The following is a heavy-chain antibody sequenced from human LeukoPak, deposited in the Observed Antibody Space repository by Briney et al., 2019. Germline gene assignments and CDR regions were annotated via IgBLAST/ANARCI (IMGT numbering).Heavy chain of an antibody. CDR3: ARRHIAVAGPFDY. Sequence: PGGSLRLSCAASGFTFSSYSMNWVRQAPGKGLEWVSSISSSSSYIYYADSVKGRFTISRGNAKNSLYLQMNSLRAEDTAVYYCARRHIAVAGPFDYWGQGTLVTVSS. CDR2: ISSSSSYI. D-gene: IGHD6-19*01. V-gene: IGHV3-21*01. J-gene: IGHJ4*02. CDR1: GFTFSSYS.